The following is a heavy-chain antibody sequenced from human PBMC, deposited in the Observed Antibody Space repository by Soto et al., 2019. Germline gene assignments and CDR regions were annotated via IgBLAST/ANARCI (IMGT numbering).Heavy chain of an antibody. J-gene: IGHJ6*04. V-gene: IGHV3-21*04. D-gene: IGHD3-10*01. Sequence: GGSLRLSCAASGFNFSSYSMNWVRQDPGKGLEWVSSISSSSSYIYYADSVKGRFTISRDNAKNSLYLQMNSLRAEDTAVYYCARVMVFVGAGLDVWGKGTTDPVS. CDR2: ISSSSSYI. CDR1: GFNFSSYS. CDR3: ARVMVFVGAGLDV.